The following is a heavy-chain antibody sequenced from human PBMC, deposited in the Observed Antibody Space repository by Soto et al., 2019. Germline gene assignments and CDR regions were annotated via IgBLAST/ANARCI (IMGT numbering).Heavy chain of an antibody. CDR2: ISAYNGNT. CDR1: GYTFTSYG. D-gene: IGHD6-19*01. CDR3: ARDLAVGLVDY. J-gene: IGHJ4*02. Sequence: QVQLVQSGAEVKKPGASVKVSCKASGYTFTSYGISWVRPAPGQGLEWMGWISAYNGNTKYTQKLQGRVTMTTDTTTSTGYMELRSLRSDDTAVYYCARDLAVGLVDYWGQGTLVTVSS. V-gene: IGHV1-18*01.